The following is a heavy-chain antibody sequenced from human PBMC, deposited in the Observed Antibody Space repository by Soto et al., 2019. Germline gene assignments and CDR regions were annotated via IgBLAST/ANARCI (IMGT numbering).Heavy chain of an antibody. CDR3: ERRVFFFQAEDGIRDL. D-gene: IGHD2-21*01. CDR2: INHSGST. V-gene: IGHV4-34*01. J-gene: IGHJ2*01. Sequence: WIRQPRGKGLELIGDINHSGSTNYTPSLQSRVTISVDTSQTHVSTELSSVTAWDTAVHSCERRVFFFQAEDGIRDL.